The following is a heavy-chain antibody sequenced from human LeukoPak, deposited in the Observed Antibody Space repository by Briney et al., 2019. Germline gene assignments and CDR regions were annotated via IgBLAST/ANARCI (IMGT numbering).Heavy chain of an antibody. J-gene: IGHJ4*02. CDR3: ARGDYGDYQFDY. CDR2: ISYDGSNK. Sequence: GGSLRLSCAASGFTFSSYAMHWVRQAPGKGLEWVVVISYDGSNKYYADSMKGRFTVSRDNSKNTLYLQMNSLRSEDMAVYYCARGDYGDYQFDYWGQGTLVTVSS. D-gene: IGHD4-17*01. CDR1: GFTFSSYA. V-gene: IGHV3-30-3*01.